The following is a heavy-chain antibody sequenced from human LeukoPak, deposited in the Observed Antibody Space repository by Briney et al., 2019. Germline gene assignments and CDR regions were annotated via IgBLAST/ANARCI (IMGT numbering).Heavy chain of an antibody. D-gene: IGHD3-22*01. V-gene: IGHV3-15*01. J-gene: IGHJ4*02. CDR1: GFTFSNAW. Sequence: PGGSLRLSCAASGFTFSNAWMSWVRQAPGKGLEWVGRIKSKTDGGTTDYAARVKGRLTISRDDSKNTLYLQMNSLKTEDTAVYYCTTVPIVVVIKIGYFDYWGQGTLVTVSS. CDR3: TTVPIVVVIKIGYFDY. CDR2: IKSKTDGGTT.